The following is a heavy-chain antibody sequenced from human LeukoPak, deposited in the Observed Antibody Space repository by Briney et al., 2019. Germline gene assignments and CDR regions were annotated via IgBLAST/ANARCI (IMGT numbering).Heavy chain of an antibody. J-gene: IGHJ4*02. CDR3: ASHYDTSGYHYFDF. CDR2: ISGSGSFT. D-gene: IGHD3-22*01. CDR1: GFAFSDYY. V-gene: IGHV3-11*06. Sequence: KPGGSLRLSCAASGFAFSDYYMIWIRQAPGKGLEWLSYISGSGSFTNFADSVKGRFTISRDNSKNTLYLQMNSLRAEDTAVYSCASHYDTSGYHYFDFWGQGTLVTVSS.